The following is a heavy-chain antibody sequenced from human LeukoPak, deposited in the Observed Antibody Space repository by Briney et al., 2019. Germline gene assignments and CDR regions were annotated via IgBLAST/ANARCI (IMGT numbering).Heavy chain of an antibody. V-gene: IGHV5-51*01. Sequence: GESLKISCKGSGYSFTSYWIGWVRQMPGKGLEWMGIIYPGDSDTRYSPSFQGQVTISADKSISTAYLQWSSLKASDTAMYYCARRPLGYGYGYGFDYWGQGTLVTVSS. CDR3: ARRPLGYGYGYGFDY. CDR2: IYPGDSDT. D-gene: IGHD5-18*01. J-gene: IGHJ4*02. CDR1: GYSFTSYW.